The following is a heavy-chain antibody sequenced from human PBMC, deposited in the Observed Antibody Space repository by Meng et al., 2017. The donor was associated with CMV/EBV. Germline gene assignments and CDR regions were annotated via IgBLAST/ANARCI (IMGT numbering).Heavy chain of an antibody. CDR1: GFTFSSYW. CDR3: ARSSGPRYFQH. V-gene: IGHV3-7*01. CDR2: IKQDGSEK. Sequence: GESLKISCAASGFTFSSYWMSWVRQAPGKGLEWVANIKQDGSEKYYVDSVKGRFTISRDNAKNSLYLQMNSLRAEDTAVYYCARSSGPRYFQHWGQGTLVTVPQ. J-gene: IGHJ1*01.